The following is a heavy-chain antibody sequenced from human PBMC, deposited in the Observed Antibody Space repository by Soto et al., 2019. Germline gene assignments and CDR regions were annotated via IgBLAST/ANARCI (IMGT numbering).Heavy chain of an antibody. CDR2: IIPIFGTA. J-gene: IGHJ6*02. CDR1: GGTFSSYA. D-gene: IGHD3-3*01. V-gene: IGHV1-69*13. Sequence: SVKVSCKASGGTFSSYAISWVRQAPGQGLEWMGGIIPIFGTANYAQKYQGRVTITADESTSTAYMEMSSLRSEDTAVYYCAIGLYDFWSGYYRDDYYYYGMDVWGQGTTVTVS. CDR3: AIGLYDFWSGYYRDDYYYYGMDV.